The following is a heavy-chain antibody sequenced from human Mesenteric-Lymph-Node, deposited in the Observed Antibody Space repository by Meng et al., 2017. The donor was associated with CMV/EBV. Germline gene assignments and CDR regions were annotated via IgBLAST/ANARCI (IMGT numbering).Heavy chain of an antibody. CDR3: ARDEEYDYVWGSYRPPDY. D-gene: IGHD3-16*02. CDR1: GFTFSSYS. CDR2: IRSSSSYI. J-gene: IGHJ4*02. V-gene: IGHV3-21*01. Sequence: GESLKISCADSGFTFSSYSMNWVRQAPGKGLEWVSSIRSSSSYIYYADSVKGRFTISRDNAKNSLYLQMNSLRAEDTAVYYCARDEEYDYVWGSYRPPDYWGQGTLVTVSS.